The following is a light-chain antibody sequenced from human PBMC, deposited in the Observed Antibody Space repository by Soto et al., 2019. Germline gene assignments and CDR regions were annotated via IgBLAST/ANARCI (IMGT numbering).Light chain of an antibody. Sequence: EIVLTQSPATLSFSPGERATLSCGASQSVSSNKLAWYQQKPGQAPRLLIYAASSRATGIPDRFSGSGSGTNFTLTINRLEPEDFAVYYCQDYGTSWTFGQGTKVDIK. J-gene: IGKJ1*01. V-gene: IGKV3-20*01. CDR2: AAS. CDR1: QSVSSNK. CDR3: QDYGTSWT.